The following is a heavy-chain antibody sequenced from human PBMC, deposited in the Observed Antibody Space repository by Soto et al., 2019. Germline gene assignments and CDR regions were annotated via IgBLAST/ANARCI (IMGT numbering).Heavy chain of an antibody. D-gene: IGHD5-18*01. CDR2: INAGNGNT. V-gene: IGHV1-3*01. J-gene: IGHJ6*02. Sequence: ASVKVSCKASGYTFTNYAMHWVRQAPGQRLEWMGWINAGNGNTKYSQKFQGRVTITRDTSASTAYMELSSLRSEDTAVYYCARDQLDTAMVSGMDVWGQGTTVTVSS. CDR3: ARDQLDTAMVSGMDV. CDR1: GYTFTNYA.